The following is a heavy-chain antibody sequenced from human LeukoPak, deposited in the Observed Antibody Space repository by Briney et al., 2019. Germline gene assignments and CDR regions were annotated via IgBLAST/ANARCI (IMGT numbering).Heavy chain of an antibody. V-gene: IGHV3-7*04. D-gene: IGHD6-13*01. CDR1: GFTFSTYW. Sequence: GGSLRLSCAASGFTFSTYWMSWVRQAPGKGLEWVANIKQDGSEKNCVDSVKGRLTISRDNAKNSLYLQMNSLRAEDTAVYYCARGLLAAAGIDYWGQGALVTVSS. CDR2: IKQDGSEK. CDR3: ARGLLAAAGIDY. J-gene: IGHJ4*02.